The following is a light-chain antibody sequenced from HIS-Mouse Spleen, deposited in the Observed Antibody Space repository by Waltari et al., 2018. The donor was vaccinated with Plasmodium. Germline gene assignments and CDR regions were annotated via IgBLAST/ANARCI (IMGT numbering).Light chain of an antibody. Sequence: ELVFPHSPGTLSLSPGERATLSCRASQSVSSSYLAWYQQKPGQAPRLLIYGASSRATGIPDRFSGSGSGTDFTLTISRLEPEDFAVYYCQQYGSSPYTFGQGTKLEIK. CDR3: QQYGSSPYT. V-gene: IGKV3-20*01. J-gene: IGKJ2*01. CDR2: GAS. CDR1: QSVSSSY.